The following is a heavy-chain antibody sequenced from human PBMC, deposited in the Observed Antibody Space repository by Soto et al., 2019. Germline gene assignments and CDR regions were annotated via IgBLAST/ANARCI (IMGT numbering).Heavy chain of an antibody. J-gene: IGHJ6*01. CDR1: GGFIISCGYS. D-gene: IGHD2-21*02. Sequence: SETLSLTCAVSGGFIISCGYSWSWIRQPPGKGLEWIGYIYHSGSTYYNPSLKSRVTISVDRSKNQFSLKLSSVTAADTAVDFWERGDDPSVYYFLGKGVWGQGTTGIVSS. V-gene: IGHV4-30-2*01. CDR2: IYHSGST. CDR3: ERGDDPSVYYFLGKGV.